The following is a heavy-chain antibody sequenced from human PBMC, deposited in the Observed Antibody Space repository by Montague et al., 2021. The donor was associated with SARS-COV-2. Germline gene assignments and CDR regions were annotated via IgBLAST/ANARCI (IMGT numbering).Heavy chain of an antibody. CDR2: INHSGST. D-gene: IGHD3-3*01. CDR3: ARGLPITTFFDAYYGMDV. Sequence: SETLSLTCAVYGGSFSGYYWSWIRQPPGKGLEWIGEINHSGSTNYNPSLKSRVTISVDTSKNQFSLKLSSVTAADTAVYYCARGLPITTFFDAYYGMDVWGQGTTVTVPS. CDR1: GGSFSGYY. V-gene: IGHV4-34*01. J-gene: IGHJ6*02.